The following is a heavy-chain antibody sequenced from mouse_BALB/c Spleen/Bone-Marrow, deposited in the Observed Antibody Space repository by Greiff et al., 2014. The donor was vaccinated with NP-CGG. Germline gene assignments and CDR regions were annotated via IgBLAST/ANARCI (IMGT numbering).Heavy chain of an antibody. CDR1: GYTFTDYV. D-gene: IGHD2-4*01. V-gene: IGHV1-77*01. CDR3: ARYYDYDWYFDV. J-gene: IGHJ1*01. Sequence: QVQLKESGPELVKPGASVKMSCKASGYTFTDYVISWVKQRTGQGLEWIGEIYPGSGSTYYNEKFKGKATLTADKSSNTAYMQLSSLTSEDSAVYFCARYYDYDWYFDVWSAGTTVTVSS. CDR2: IYPGSGST.